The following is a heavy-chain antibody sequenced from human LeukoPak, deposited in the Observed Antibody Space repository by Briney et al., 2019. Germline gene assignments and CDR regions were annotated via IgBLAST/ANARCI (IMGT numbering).Heavy chain of an antibody. Sequence: SETLSLTCTVSGGSISSYYWSWIRQPPGKGLEWTGYIYYSGSTNYNPSLKSRVTISVDTSKNQFSLKLFSVTAADTAVYYCAREDYYDSSGYLDYWGQGTLVTVSS. D-gene: IGHD3-22*01. CDR2: IYYSGST. CDR3: AREDYYDSSGYLDY. J-gene: IGHJ4*02. CDR1: GGSISSYY. V-gene: IGHV4-59*12.